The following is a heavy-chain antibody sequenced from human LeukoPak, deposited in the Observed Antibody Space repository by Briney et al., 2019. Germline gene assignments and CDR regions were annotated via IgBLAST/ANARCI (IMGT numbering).Heavy chain of an antibody. Sequence: GRSLRLSCAASGFTFSSYAMHWVRQAPGKGLEWVAVISYDGSNKYYADSVKGRFTISRDNSKNTLYLQMNSLRAEDTAVYYCASWRVGGGFSEWWYSSGWYSEGYNWFDPWGQGTLVTVSS. CDR1: GFTFSSYA. D-gene: IGHD6-19*01. V-gene: IGHV3-30-3*01. CDR2: ISYDGSNK. J-gene: IGHJ5*02. CDR3: ASWRVGGGFSEWWYSSGWYSEGYNWFDP.